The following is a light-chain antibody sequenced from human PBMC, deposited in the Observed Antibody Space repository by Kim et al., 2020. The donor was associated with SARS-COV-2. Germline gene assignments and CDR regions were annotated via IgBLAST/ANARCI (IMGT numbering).Light chain of an antibody. CDR3: QQYDNLPVT. V-gene: IGKV1-33*01. J-gene: IGKJ5*01. Sequence: DIKLPKSPSSLPASVGDRVTITCQASQDISNYLNWYQQKPGKAPKLLIYDASNLETGVPSRFSGSGSGTDFTFTISSLQPEDIATYYCQQYDNLPVTFGQGTRLEIK. CDR1: QDISNY. CDR2: DAS.